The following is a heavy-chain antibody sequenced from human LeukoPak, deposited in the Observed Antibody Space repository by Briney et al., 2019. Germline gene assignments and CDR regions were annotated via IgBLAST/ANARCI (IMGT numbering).Heavy chain of an antibody. V-gene: IGHV3-15*01. CDR1: GFTFSNAW. D-gene: IGHD2-15*01. Sequence: GGSLRLSCAASGFTFSNAWMSWVRQAPGKGLEWVGRIKSKTDGGTTDYAAPVKGRFTISRDDSKNTLYLQMNSLKTEDTAVYCCTTDVTPDIVVVVATYSDYWGQGTLVTVSS. J-gene: IGHJ4*02. CDR3: TTDVTPDIVVVVATYSDY. CDR2: IKSKTDGGTT.